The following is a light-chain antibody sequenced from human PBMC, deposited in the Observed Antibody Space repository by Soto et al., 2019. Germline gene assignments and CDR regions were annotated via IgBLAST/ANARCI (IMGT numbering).Light chain of an antibody. CDR2: AAS. J-gene: IGKJ3*01. CDR3: QKYNGAPPLFT. V-gene: IGKV1-27*01. Sequence: DIQMTQSPSSLSASVGDRVTITCRAGHDIGNSLAWYQQKPGQVPKLVIFAASTLQSGVPSRFSGSGSGSDFIITIDGLQPEDVATYYCQKYNGAPPLFTFGPGTKVDI. CDR1: HDIGNS.